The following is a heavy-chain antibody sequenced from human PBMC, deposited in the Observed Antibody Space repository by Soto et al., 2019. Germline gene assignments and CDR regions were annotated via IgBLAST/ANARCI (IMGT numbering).Heavy chain of an antibody. D-gene: IGHD2-2*01. V-gene: IGHV4-34*01. CDR2: INHSGST. J-gene: IGHJ5*02. CDR1: GGSFSGYY. CDR3: ARRLGYCSSTSCSNWFDP. Sequence: SETLSLTCAVYGGSFSGYYWSWIRQPPGKGLEWIGEINHSGSTNYNPSLKSRVTISVDTSKNQFSLKLSSVTAADTAVYYCARRLGYCSSTSCSNWFDPWGQGTLVTVSS.